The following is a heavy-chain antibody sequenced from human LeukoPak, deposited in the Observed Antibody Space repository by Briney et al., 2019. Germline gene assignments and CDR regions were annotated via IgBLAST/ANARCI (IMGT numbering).Heavy chain of an antibody. CDR2: IYYSGST. Sequence: SETLSLTCTVSGGSISSSSYYWGWIRQPPGKGLEWIGSIYYSGSTYYNPSLKSRVTISVDTSKNQFSLKLSSATAADTAVYYCARDPYYYYMDVWGKGTTVTVSS. V-gene: IGHV4-39*07. J-gene: IGHJ6*03. CDR1: GGSISSSSYY. CDR3: ARDPYYYYMDV.